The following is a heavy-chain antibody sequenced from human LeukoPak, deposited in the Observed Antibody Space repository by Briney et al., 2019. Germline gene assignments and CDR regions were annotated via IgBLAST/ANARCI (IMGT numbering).Heavy chain of an antibody. Sequence: GGSLRLSCAASGFNLDGYAMSWVRQAPGKGLEWVSALSSFSTASYYADSVKGRFTISRDNSKNTLYLQMNSLRAEDTAVYYCAKDLERIAVTDAFDIWGQGTMVTVSS. CDR3: AKDLERIAVTDAFDI. CDR2: LSSFSTAS. D-gene: IGHD6-19*01. CDR1: GFNLDGYA. V-gene: IGHV3-23*01. J-gene: IGHJ3*02.